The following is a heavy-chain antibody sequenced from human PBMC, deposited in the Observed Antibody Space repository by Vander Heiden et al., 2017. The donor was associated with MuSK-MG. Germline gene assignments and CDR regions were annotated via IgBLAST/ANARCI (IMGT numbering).Heavy chain of an antibody. V-gene: IGHV3-21*01. D-gene: IGHD6-19*01. CDR2: ISSSSYI. CDR3: ARDKSVAGRFDY. Sequence: EVQLVESGGGLVKPGGSLRLSCVASGFTFSSYSMNWVRQAPGKGLEWVSSISSSSYIYYADSVKGRFTISRDNAKNSLYLQMNSLRAEDTAVYYCARDKSVAGRFDYWGQGTLVTVSS. J-gene: IGHJ4*02. CDR1: GFTFSSYS.